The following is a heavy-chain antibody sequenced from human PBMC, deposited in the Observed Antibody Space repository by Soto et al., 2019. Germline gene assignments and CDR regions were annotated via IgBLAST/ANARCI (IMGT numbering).Heavy chain of an antibody. CDR2: ISGSGGST. J-gene: IGHJ4*02. V-gene: IGHV3-23*01. CDR1: GFTFSSYA. Sequence: GGSLRLSCAASGFTFSSYAMSWVRQAPGKGLEWVSAISGSGGSTYYADSVKGRFTISRDNSKNTLYLQMNSLRAEDPAVYYCAKGALIAAGGDYWGAAACDYWGQGTLVTGSS. D-gene: IGHD6-13*01. CDR3: AKGALIAAGGDYWGAAACDY.